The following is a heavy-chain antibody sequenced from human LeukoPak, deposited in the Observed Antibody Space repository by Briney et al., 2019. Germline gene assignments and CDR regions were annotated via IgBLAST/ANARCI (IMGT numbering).Heavy chain of an antibody. V-gene: IGHV1-2*02. J-gene: IGHJ4*02. Sequence: ASVKVSCKASQYTFTNWGLTWVRQSPGQGRKWMGWINPNSGGTNYAQKFQGRVTMTRDTSISTAYMELSRLRSDDTAVYYCARDSSSWYGGFDYWGQGTLVTVSS. CDR2: INPNSGGT. CDR3: ARDSSSWYGGFDY. D-gene: IGHD6-13*01. CDR1: QYTFTNWG.